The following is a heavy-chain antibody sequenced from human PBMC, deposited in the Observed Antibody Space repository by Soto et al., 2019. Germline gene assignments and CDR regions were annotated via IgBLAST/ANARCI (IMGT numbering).Heavy chain of an antibody. J-gene: IGHJ6*02. Sequence: TPSDPRSISCASIRLRCYFLGSARQKPGNGLDWIGYIYYRRSTYYNPTIKSRVTIPVDTSKNQFSLKPSSVTAADTAVYYCAFGGLDYGMYVWGQRTTVTVS. CDR1: CASIRLRCYF. D-gene: IGHD3-16*01. V-gene: IGHV4-31*02. CDR3: AFGGLDYGMYV. CDR2: IYYRRST.